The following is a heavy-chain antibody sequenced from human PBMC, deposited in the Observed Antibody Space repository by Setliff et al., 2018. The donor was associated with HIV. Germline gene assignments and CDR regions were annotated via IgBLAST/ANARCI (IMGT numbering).Heavy chain of an antibody. CDR1: GYTFISYA. D-gene: IGHD6-6*01. CDR2: INADTGNT. J-gene: IGHJ1*01. Sequence: ASVKVSCKASGYTFISYAMHWVRQAPGQSLEWMGWINADTGNTTYAQKFRGRVTMTRDTSTSTVYMELSSLRSEDTAVYYCARDPAPSSSASYFQHWGQGTPVTVSS. CDR3: ARDPAPSSSASYFQH. V-gene: IGHV1-3*01.